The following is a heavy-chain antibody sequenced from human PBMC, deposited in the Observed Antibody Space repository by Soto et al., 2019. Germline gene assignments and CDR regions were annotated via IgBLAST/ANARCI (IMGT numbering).Heavy chain of an antibody. Sequence: PSETLSLTCTVSGASMNSYHWSWIRQPAGKGLERIGLIHSSGSTNYNPSLKSRVTMSVDTSKNQFSLRLMSLTAADTAVYYCARDQGVAAAGITWFDPWGQGSLVTVSS. J-gene: IGHJ5*02. D-gene: IGHD6-13*01. CDR3: ARDQGVAAAGITWFDP. CDR1: GASMNSYH. V-gene: IGHV4-4*07. CDR2: IHSSGST.